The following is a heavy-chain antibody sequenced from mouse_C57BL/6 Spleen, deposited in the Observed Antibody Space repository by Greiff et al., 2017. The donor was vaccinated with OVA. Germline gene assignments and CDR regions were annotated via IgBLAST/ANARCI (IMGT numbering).Heavy chain of an antibody. Sequence: VQLQQSGAELVMPGASVKLSCKASGYTFTSYWMHWVKQRPGQGLEWIGEIDPSDSYTNYNQKFKGKSTLTVDKSSSTAYMQLSSLTSEDSAVYYCATYYDYDGGFAYWGQGTLVTVSA. J-gene: IGHJ3*01. CDR2: IDPSDSYT. CDR3: ATYYDYDGGFAY. V-gene: IGHV1-69*01. CDR1: GYTFTSYW. D-gene: IGHD2-4*01.